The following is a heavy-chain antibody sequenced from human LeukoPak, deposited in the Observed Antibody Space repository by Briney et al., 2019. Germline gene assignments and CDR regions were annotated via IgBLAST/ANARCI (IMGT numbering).Heavy chain of an antibody. J-gene: IGHJ5*02. D-gene: IGHD6-19*01. CDR2: ISFHGTDT. Sequence: GSLRLSGAASGFTFISYAIHWVRQAPGKGLEWVAVISFHGTDTFYADSVKGRFPISRDNSKNTLNLQMNSLRAEDTAVYYCAKELGSRWSRGWFDPWGQGTLVTVSS. CDR1: GFTFISYA. V-gene: IGHV3-30*04. CDR3: AKELGSRWSRGWFDP.